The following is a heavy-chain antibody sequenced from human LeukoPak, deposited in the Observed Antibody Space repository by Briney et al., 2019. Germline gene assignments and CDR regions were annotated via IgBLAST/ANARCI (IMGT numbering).Heavy chain of an antibody. Sequence: GGSLRLSCAASGFTFSSFSMIWVRQAPGKGLEWVSSISSSSSYIYYADSVKGRFTISRDNAKNSLYLQMNSLRSEDTAVYYCAKQARRAYYYGSGTYAGSHYFDYWGQGTLVTVSS. J-gene: IGHJ4*02. CDR2: ISSSSSYI. V-gene: IGHV3-21*01. D-gene: IGHD3-10*01. CDR1: GFTFSSFS. CDR3: AKQARRAYYYGSGTYAGSHYFDY.